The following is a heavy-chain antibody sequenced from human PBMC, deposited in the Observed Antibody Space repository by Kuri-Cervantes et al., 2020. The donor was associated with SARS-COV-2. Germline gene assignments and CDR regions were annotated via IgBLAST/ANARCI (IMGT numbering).Heavy chain of an antibody. CDR3: ARDQDYGDYVEVGWFDP. D-gene: IGHD4-17*01. Sequence: ESLKISCTVSGGSISSHYWSWIRQPPGKGLEWIGSIYHSGSTYYNPSLKSRVTISVDTSKNQFSLKLSSVTAADTAVYYCARDQDYGDYVEVGWFDPWGQGTLVTVSS. V-gene: IGHV4-38-2*02. CDR2: IYHSGST. CDR1: GGSISSHY. J-gene: IGHJ5*02.